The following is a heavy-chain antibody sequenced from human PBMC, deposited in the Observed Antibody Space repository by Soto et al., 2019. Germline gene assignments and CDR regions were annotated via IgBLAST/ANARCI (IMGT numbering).Heavy chain of an antibody. V-gene: IGHV4-31*03. CDR2: IYYSGST. Sequence: QVQLQESGPGLVKPSQTLSLTCTVSGGSISSGGYYWSWIRQHPGKGLEWIGYIYYSGSTYYNPSLKSRITISVDTSKNQFSRKVSSVTAADTAVYYFAREGGIVGATAADYWGHGTLVNVSS. CDR3: AREGGIVGATAADY. CDR1: GGSISSGGYY. J-gene: IGHJ4*01. D-gene: IGHD1-26*01.